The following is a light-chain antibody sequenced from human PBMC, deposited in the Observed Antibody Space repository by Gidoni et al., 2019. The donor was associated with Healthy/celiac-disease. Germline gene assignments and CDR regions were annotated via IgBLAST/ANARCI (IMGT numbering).Light chain of an antibody. CDR3: MIWHSSALGVV. CDR1: SGINVGTYR. V-gene: IGLV5-45*02. CDR2: YKSDSDK. J-gene: IGLJ2*01. Sequence: HAVLTQPSSLSASPGASASLTCTLRSGINVGTYRIYWYQQKPGSPPQYLLRYKSDSDKQQGSGVPSRFSGSKDASANAGILLISGLQSEDEADYYCMIWHSSALGVVFGGGTKLTVL.